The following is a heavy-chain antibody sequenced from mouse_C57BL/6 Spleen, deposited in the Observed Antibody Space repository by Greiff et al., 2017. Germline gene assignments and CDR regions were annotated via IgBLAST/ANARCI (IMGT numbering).Heavy chain of an antibody. CDR3: ASRGYDYLFAY. Sequence: EVQLQQSGPELVKPGASVKISCKASGYTFTDYYMNWVKQSHGKSLEWIGDINPNNGGTSYNQKFKGKATLTVDKSSSTAYMELRSLTSEDSAVYYCASRGYDYLFAYWGQGTLVTVSA. D-gene: IGHD2-4*01. V-gene: IGHV1-26*01. J-gene: IGHJ3*01. CDR2: INPNNGGT. CDR1: GYTFTDYY.